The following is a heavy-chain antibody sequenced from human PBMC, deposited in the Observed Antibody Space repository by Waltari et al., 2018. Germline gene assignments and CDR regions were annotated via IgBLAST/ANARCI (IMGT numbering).Heavy chain of an antibody. CDR1: GFTFSSYA. Sequence: EVQLLESGGGLVQPGGSLRLSCAASGFTFSSYAMSWLRQAPGKGLEWVSVIYSGGSTYYADSVKGRFTISRDNSKNTLYLQMNSLRAEDTAVYYCAKEKLANNWFDPWGQGTLVTVSS. CDR2: IYSGGST. D-gene: IGHD5-12*01. J-gene: IGHJ5*02. V-gene: IGHV3-23*03. CDR3: AKEKLANNWFDP.